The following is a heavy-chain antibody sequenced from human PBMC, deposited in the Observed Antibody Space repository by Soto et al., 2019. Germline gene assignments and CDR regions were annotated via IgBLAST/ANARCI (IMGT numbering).Heavy chain of an antibody. V-gene: IGHV3-30*18. J-gene: IGHJ6*02. Sequence: GGSLRLSCAASGFTFSSYGMHWVRQAPGTGLEWVAVISYDGSNKYYADSVKGRFTISRDNSKNTLYLQMNSLRAEDTAVYYCAKASSRNHYYYYGMDVWGQGTTVTVSS. CDR1: GFTFSSYG. CDR2: ISYDGSNK. D-gene: IGHD6-19*01. CDR3: AKASSRNHYYYYGMDV.